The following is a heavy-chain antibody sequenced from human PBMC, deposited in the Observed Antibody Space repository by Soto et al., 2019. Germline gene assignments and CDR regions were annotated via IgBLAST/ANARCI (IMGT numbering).Heavy chain of an antibody. CDR1: GGTFSSYA. CDR2: IIPIFGTA. V-gene: IGHV1-69*13. CDR3: ARDGGIAAAARKHYYYYGMDV. D-gene: IGHD6-13*01. Sequence: SVKVSCKASGGTFSSYAISWVRQAPGQGLEWMGGIIPIFGTANYAQKFQGRVTITADESTSTAYMELSSLRSEDTAVYYCARDGGIAAAARKHYYYYGMDVWGQGTTVTVSS. J-gene: IGHJ6*02.